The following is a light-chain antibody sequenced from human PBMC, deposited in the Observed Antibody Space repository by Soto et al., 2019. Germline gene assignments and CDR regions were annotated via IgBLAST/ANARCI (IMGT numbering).Light chain of an antibody. CDR3: GTWDDSLVSYV. Sequence: QSVLTQPPSASGTPGQRVTISCSGSSPNIGSNTVNWYQQLPGTAPKLLIYSNNQRPSGVPDRFSGSKSGTSASLAISGLQSEDEADYYCGTWDDSLVSYVFGTGTKVTVL. CDR2: SNN. V-gene: IGLV1-44*01. J-gene: IGLJ1*01. CDR1: SPNIGSNT.